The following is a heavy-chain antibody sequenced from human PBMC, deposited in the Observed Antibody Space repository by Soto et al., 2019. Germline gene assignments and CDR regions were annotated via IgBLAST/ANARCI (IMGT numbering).Heavy chain of an antibody. CDR1: GFSLNNNY. V-gene: IGHV3-66*01. CDR2: IYTGGST. J-gene: IGHJ4*01. CDR3: AAPTY. Sequence: EVQLVESGGGLVQPGGSLRLSCAASGFSLNNNYMNWVRQAPGKGLEWVSIIYTGGSTYYADFVKGRFTISRDDFKNSRYLQMHSLRAEDTGVYYCAAPTYWGQGTLVTVSS.